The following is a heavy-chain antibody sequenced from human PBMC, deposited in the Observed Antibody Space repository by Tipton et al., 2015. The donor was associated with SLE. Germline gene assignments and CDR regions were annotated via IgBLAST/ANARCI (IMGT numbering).Heavy chain of an antibody. CDR2: IYYTGTT. CDR3: ARGAPREKEYYYYYMDV. V-gene: IGHV4-59*08. Sequence: TLSLTCSVSDGSITSYYWSWIRQPPGKELEWIGHIYYTGTTYYNPSLKSRLTLSMDTSKNQFSLRVSSVTAADTAVYYCARGAPREKEYYYYYMDVWGKGTTVTVSS. CDR1: DGSITSYY. J-gene: IGHJ6*03.